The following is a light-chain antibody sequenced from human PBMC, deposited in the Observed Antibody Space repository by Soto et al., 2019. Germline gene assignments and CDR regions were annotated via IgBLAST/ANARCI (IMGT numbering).Light chain of an antibody. CDR3: SSLTSSTTYV. V-gene: IGLV2-14*03. CDR2: DVS. J-gene: IGLJ1*01. Sequence: SALTQPASVSGSPGQSITISCTGSSSDVGGYNYVSWYQHHPGKVPKLMIFDVSSRPSGVSNRFSGSKSGNTASLTISGLQAEDEADYYCSSLTSSTTYVFGTGTKLTVL. CDR1: SSDVGGYNY.